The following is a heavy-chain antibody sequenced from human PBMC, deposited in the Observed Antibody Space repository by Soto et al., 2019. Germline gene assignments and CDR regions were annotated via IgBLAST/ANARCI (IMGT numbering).Heavy chain of an antibody. CDR3: AKWDTHGIIPPLVGGNYYYYDMDV. J-gene: IGHJ6*02. CDR2: GGGT. V-gene: IGHV3-23*01. D-gene: IGHD5-18*01. Sequence: GGGTYYADSVKGRVTVSRDNSKNTLYLQMHSLRVEDTAIFFCAKWDTHGIIPPLVGGNYYYYDMDVWGQGTTVTVSS.